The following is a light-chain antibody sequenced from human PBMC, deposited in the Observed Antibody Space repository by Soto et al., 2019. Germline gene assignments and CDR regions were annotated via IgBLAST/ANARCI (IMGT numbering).Light chain of an antibody. CDR3: QHCNDWPHT. CDR2: GAS. CDR1: QSVSSN. Sequence: EIVMTQSPATLSVSPGERATLSCRASQSVSSNLAWYQQKPGQAPRLLIYGASTRATGIPARFSGRGSGTEFTLTISSLQSEDCAVYYCQHCNDWPHTFGQGTKLEIK. J-gene: IGKJ2*01. V-gene: IGKV3-15*01.